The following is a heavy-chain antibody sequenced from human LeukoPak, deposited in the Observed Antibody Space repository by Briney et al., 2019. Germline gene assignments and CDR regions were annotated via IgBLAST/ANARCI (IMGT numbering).Heavy chain of an antibody. J-gene: IGHJ4*02. CDR1: GYSISSGYY. V-gene: IGHV4-38-2*01. CDR3: ARGVLRYFDWLDY. D-gene: IGHD3-9*01. CDR2: IYHSGST. Sequence: SETLSLTCAVSGYSISSGYYWGWIRQHPGKGLEWIGSIYHSGSTYYNPSLKSRVTISVDTSKNQFSLKLSSVTAADTAVYYCARGVLRYFDWLDYWGQGTLVTVSS.